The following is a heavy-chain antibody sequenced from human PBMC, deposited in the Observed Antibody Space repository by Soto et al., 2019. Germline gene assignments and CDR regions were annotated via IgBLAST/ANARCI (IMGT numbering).Heavy chain of an antibody. CDR2: IYYSGST. Sequence: QVQLQESGPGLVKPSQTLSLTCTVSGGSISSGGYYWSWIRQPPGKGLEWIGYIYYSGSTYYNPSLKSRVTISADTSKNQFSLKLSSVTAADTAVYYCARDRAVTTRFDYWGQGTLVTVSS. J-gene: IGHJ4*02. V-gene: IGHV4-30-4*01. D-gene: IGHD4-4*01. CDR1: GGSISSGGYY. CDR3: ARDRAVTTRFDY.